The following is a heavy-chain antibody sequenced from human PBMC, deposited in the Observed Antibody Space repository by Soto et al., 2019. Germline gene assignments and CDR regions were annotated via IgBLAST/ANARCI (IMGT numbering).Heavy chain of an antibody. D-gene: IGHD6-6*01. V-gene: IGHV3-21*01. CDR2: ISSSSIYI. Sequence: GGSLRLSGAASGFSFSSYSMNWGRQGPGKGLEWVSSISSSSIYIYYADSVKGRFTISRDNAKNSLYLQMKSLRAEDTAVYYCARAHPRGIEALVNNWFDPWGQGTLVTVSS. CDR3: ARAHPRGIEALVNNWFDP. CDR1: GFSFSSYS. J-gene: IGHJ5*02.